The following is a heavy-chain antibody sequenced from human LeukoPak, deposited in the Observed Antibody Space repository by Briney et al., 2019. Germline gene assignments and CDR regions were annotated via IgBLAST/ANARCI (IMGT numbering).Heavy chain of an antibody. J-gene: IGHJ4*02. Sequence: ASXXLSLTCTVSGGSISSYYWSWIRQPAGKGLEWIGRIYSSGSTNYNPSLKSRVTMSVDTSKNQFSLKLSSVTAADTAVYYCARGRASDCSNSSCRRGFDYWGQGTLVTVSS. CDR3: ARGRASDCSNSSCRRGFDY. CDR1: GGSISSYY. V-gene: IGHV4-4*07. D-gene: IGHD2-2*01. CDR2: IYSSGST.